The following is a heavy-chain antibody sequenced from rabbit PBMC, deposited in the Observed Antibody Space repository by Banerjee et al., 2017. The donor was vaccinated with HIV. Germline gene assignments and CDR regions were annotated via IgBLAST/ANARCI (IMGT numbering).Heavy chain of an antibody. CDR1: GFSFSSSYY. V-gene: IGHV1S45*01. Sequence: QQQLVESGGDLVKPEGSLTLTCTASGFSFSSSYYMCWVRQAPGKGLEWIACIYAGSSGSTYYASWATGRFTISKTSSTTVTLQMTSLTAADTDTYFCARDWIGSGWGADLWGPGTLVT. CDR3: ARDWIGSGWGADL. CDR2: IYAGSSGST. J-gene: IGHJ4*01. D-gene: IGHD4-1*01.